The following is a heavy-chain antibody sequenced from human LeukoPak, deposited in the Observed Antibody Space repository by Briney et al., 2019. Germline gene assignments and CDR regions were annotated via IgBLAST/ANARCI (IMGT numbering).Heavy chain of an antibody. CDR3: AKDLSSYYYDSSGYYYGWNYYYGMDV. J-gene: IGHJ6*02. V-gene: IGHV3-21*01. D-gene: IGHD3-22*01. Sequence: GGSLRLSCAASGFTFSSYSMNWVRQAPGKGLEWVSSISSSSSYIYYADSVKGRFTISRDNSKNTLYLQMNSLRAEDTAVYYCAKDLSSYYYDSSGYYYGWNYYYGMDVWGQGTTVTVSS. CDR1: GFTFSSYS. CDR2: ISSSSSYI.